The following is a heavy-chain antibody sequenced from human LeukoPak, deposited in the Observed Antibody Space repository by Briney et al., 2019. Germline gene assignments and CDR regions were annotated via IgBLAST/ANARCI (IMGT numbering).Heavy chain of an antibody. Sequence: GASVKVSCKASGYTFTSYDINWVRQATGQGLEWMGWMNPNSGNTDYAQKFQGRVTMTRNTSISTAYMELSSLRSEDTAVYYCARVYYDDYERAYYYYMDVWGKGTTVTVSS. CDR1: GYTFTSYD. J-gene: IGHJ6*03. V-gene: IGHV1-8*01. CDR2: MNPNSGNT. CDR3: ARVYYDDYERAYYYYMDV. D-gene: IGHD4-17*01.